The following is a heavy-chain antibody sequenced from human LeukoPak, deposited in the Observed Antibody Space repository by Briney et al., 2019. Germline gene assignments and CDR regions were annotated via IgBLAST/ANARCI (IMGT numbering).Heavy chain of an antibody. V-gene: IGHV4-39*01. D-gene: IGHD3-10*01. J-gene: IGHJ4*02. Sequence: SETLSLTCTVCGGSISSSSYYWGWIRQPPGKGLEWIGSIYYSGSTYYNPSLKSRVTISVDTSKNQFSLKLSSVTAADTAVYYCASSQYGSGSYYIAFDYWGQGTLVTVSS. CDR2: IYYSGST. CDR3: ASSQYGSGSYYIAFDY. CDR1: GGSISSSSYY.